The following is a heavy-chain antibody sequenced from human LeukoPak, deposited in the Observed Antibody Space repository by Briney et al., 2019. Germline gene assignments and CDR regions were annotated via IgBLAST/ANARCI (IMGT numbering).Heavy chain of an antibody. J-gene: IGHJ6*02. CDR2: IYYSGST. V-gene: IGHV4-31*03. CDR3: ARDRATVTTSYGMDV. CDR1: GGSISSGGYY. Sequence: PSETLSLTCTVSGGSISSGGYYWSWIRQHPGKGLEWIGYIYYSGSTYYNPSLKSRVTISVDTSKNQFSLKLSSVTAADTAVYYCARDRATVTTSYGMDVWGQGTTVTDSS. D-gene: IGHD4-17*01.